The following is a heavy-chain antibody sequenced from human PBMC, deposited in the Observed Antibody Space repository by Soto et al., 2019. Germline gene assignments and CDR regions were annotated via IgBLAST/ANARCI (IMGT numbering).Heavy chain of an antibody. Sequence: GGSLRLSCAASGFTFSSYWMYWVRQVPGKGLVWVSRINSDGSSTSYADTVKGRFTISRDNAKNTLYLQMNSLRAEDTAVYYCTRGYDYVWGVYWGQGTLVTVSS. D-gene: IGHD3-16*01. CDR3: TRGYDYVWGVY. CDR2: INSDGSST. CDR1: GFTFSSYW. J-gene: IGHJ4*02. V-gene: IGHV3-74*01.